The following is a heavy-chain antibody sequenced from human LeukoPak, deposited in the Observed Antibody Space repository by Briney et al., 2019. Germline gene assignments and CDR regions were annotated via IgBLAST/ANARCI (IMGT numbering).Heavy chain of an antibody. CDR1: GFSFRNFG. CDR3: ARDLVWFGEPKGYYNYMDV. D-gene: IGHD3-10*01. V-gene: IGHV3-23*01. Sequence: GGTLRLSCEVSGFSFRNFGMRWVRQAPGKGLEWVSDISDSGGTTYYGDSVKGRFIISRDNAKNSLYLQMNTLRAEDTAVYYCARDLVWFGEPKGYYNYMDVWGKGTTVTVSS. J-gene: IGHJ6*03. CDR2: ISDSGGTT.